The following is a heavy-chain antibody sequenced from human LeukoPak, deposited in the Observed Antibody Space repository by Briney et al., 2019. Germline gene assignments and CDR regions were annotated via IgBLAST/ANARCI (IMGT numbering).Heavy chain of an antibody. CDR3: ARKGNPYCSGGSCYSYYYYYYMDV. J-gene: IGHJ6*03. D-gene: IGHD2-15*01. Sequence: PSETLSLTCAVYGVSFSGYYWSWIRQPPGKGLEWIGEINHSGSTNYNPSLKSRVTISVDTSKNQFSLKLSSVTAADTAVYYCARKGNPYCSGGSCYSYYYYYYMDVWGKGTTVTISS. CDR1: GVSFSGYY. CDR2: INHSGST. V-gene: IGHV4-34*01.